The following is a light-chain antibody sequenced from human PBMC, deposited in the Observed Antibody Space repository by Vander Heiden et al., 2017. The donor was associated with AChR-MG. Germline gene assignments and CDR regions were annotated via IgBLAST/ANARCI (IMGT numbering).Light chain of an antibody. Sequence: NFMLTQPHSVSESPGKTVTISCTGSGGSVASNYVQWYRQRPGSAPTTVIYEDNQRPSGVPARFSSSIDSSSNSASLTISGLKTEDEADYFCQSYDSTTLNWVFGGGTKLTVL. CDR1: GGSVASNY. CDR2: EDN. CDR3: QSYDSTTLNWV. V-gene: IGLV6-57*02. J-gene: IGLJ3*02.